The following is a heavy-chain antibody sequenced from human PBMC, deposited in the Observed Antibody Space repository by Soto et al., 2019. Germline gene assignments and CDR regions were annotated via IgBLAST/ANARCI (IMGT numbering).Heavy chain of an antibody. D-gene: IGHD3-22*01. CDR2: VFHTGST. CDR3: ARNVGYYYDDSPTGHFDY. CDR1: GGSISSSNW. V-gene: IGHV4-4*02. Sequence: SETLSLTCAVSGGSISSSNWWSWVRQSPGRGLEWIGEVFHTGSTDYNPSLKSRVTMSVDKSKNQFSLKLSSVTAAGTAVYYCARNVGYYYDDSPTGHFDYWGQGTLVTVSS. J-gene: IGHJ4*02.